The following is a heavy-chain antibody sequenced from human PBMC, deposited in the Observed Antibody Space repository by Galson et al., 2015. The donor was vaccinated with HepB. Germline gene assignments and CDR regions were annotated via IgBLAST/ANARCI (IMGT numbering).Heavy chain of an antibody. CDR1: GFSIRSHY. Sequence: SLRLSCAVSGFSIRSHYMNWVRQAPGKGLEWVSLIHGGNNKYYADSVMGRFTISRDDSSNTLYLQMNSLRAEDTAVYYCAQLGTGYWGQGTLVTVSS. CDR2: IHGGNNK. V-gene: IGHV3-53*01. CDR3: AQLGTGY. D-gene: IGHD6-13*01. J-gene: IGHJ4*02.